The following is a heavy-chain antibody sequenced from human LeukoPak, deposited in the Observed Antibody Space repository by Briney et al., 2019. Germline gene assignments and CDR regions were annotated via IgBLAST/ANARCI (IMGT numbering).Heavy chain of an antibody. Sequence: GGSLRLSCAASGFTFSSYSMNWVRQAPGRGLEWVSFISSSSDYIYYADSVKGRITISRDNARNSLYLQMNSLRAEDTAVYFCAGETSRPEVTFRMDVWGQGTTVTVSS. CDR3: AGETSRPEVTFRMDV. V-gene: IGHV3-21*01. J-gene: IGHJ6*02. CDR1: GFTFSSYS. CDR2: ISSSSDYI. D-gene: IGHD1-1*01.